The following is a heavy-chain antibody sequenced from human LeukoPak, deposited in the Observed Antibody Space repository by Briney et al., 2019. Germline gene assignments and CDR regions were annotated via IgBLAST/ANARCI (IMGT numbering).Heavy chain of an antibody. CDR1: GFTFSSYS. D-gene: IGHD2-21*02. CDR3: ARSICGGDCYYTIDY. Sequence: GGSLRLSCAASGFTFSSYSMDWVRQAPGKGLEWVSSISSSSSYIYYADSVKGRFTISRDNAKNSLYLQMNSLRAEDTAVYDCARSICGGDCYYTIDYWGQGTLVTVSS. J-gene: IGHJ4*02. V-gene: IGHV3-21*01. CDR2: ISSSSSYI.